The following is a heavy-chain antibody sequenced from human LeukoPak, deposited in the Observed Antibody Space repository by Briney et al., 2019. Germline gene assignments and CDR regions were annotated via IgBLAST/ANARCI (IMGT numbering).Heavy chain of an antibody. D-gene: IGHD2-2*02. V-gene: IGHV3-7*01. CDR1: GFTLSSYW. J-gene: IGHJ4*02. CDR3: ARDADLHTADY. Sequence: GGSLRLSCAASGFTLSSYWMTWVRQAPGKRLEWVATINQDGSRKFYLDSVDGRFTVSRDNARNSLHLQMTSLRADDMAVYYCARDADLHTADYWGQGTLVTVSS. CDR2: INQDGSRK.